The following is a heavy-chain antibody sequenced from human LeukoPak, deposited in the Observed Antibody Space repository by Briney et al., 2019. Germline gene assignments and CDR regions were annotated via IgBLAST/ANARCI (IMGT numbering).Heavy chain of an antibody. CDR2: ISYDGSNK. V-gene: IGHV3-30-3*01. J-gene: IGHJ4*02. CDR3: ARDGGSYFDY. CDR1: GFTFSSYA. Sequence: GRSLRLSCAASGFTFSSYAMHWVRQAPGKGLEWVAVISYDGSNKYYADSVKGRFTISRDNSKNTLYLQMNSLRAEDTAVYYCARDGGSYFDYWGQGTLVTVSS. D-gene: IGHD1-26*01.